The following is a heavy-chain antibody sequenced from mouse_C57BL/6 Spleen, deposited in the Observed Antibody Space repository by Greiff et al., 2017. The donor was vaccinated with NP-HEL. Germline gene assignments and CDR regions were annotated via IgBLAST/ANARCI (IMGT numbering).Heavy chain of an antibody. Sequence: VKLMESGAELVRPGTSVKVSCKASGYAFTNYLIEWVKQRPGQGLEWIGVINPGSGGTNYNEKFKGKATLTADKSSSTAYMQLSSLTSEDSAVYFCARNWDSGYFDYWGQGTTLTVSS. D-gene: IGHD3-1*01. J-gene: IGHJ2*01. V-gene: IGHV1-54*01. CDR2: INPGSGGT. CDR1: GYAFTNYL. CDR3: ARNWDSGYFDY.